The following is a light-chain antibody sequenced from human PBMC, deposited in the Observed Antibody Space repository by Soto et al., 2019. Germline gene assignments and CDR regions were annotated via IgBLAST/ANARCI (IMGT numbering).Light chain of an antibody. CDR1: QSDIGAYNY. Sequence: CAGSQSDIGAYNYVSWYRQHPGKAPQLLIYDVNNRPSGVSHRFFGSKSGNTTSLTISGLQSEHEADYFCTTYTRSNTLEDFGPGTKVTVL. V-gene: IGLV2-14*03. CDR2: DVN. J-gene: IGLJ1*01. CDR3: TTYTRSNTLED.